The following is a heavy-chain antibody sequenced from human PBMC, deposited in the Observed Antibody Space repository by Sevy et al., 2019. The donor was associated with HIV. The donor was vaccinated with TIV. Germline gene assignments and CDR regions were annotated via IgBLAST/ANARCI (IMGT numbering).Heavy chain of an antibody. J-gene: IGHJ4*02. CDR3: ARVRRMGNQRWKSDY. D-gene: IGHD1-1*01. V-gene: IGHV4-34*01. Sequence: SETLSLTCGVSGESFSDYYWSWIRQPPRKGLEWIGEINYTGNTNENPSLESRVRLSIDTSRKQFSLRLSSVTAADTAVYYCARVRRMGNQRWKSDYWGQGTLVTVSS. CDR2: INYTGNT. CDR1: GESFSDYY.